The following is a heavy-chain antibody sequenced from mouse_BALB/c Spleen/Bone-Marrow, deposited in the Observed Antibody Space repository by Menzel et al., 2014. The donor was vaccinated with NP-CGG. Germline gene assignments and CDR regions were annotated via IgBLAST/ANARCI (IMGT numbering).Heavy chain of an antibody. V-gene: IGHV1S81*02. CDR1: GYTFTNYY. Sequence: VQLQQSGAELVKPGTSVKLSCKASGYTFTNYYIYWVKQTPGQGLEWIGEINPTNGGTNFNEKFRTKATLTVDKSSSTAYMQLSSLTSEDSAGYSCATLGRFACWGRGTLVTVSA. CDR2: INPTNGGT. CDR3: ATLGRFAC. D-gene: IGHD4-1*01. J-gene: IGHJ3*01.